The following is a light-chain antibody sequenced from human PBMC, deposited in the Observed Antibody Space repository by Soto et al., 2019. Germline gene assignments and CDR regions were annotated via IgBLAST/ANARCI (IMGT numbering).Light chain of an antibody. Sequence: DIQMTQSPSTLSASVGDRVTITCRASQSISTWLAWYQQKPGKAPKLLIYKAASLEGGVPSRFSGSGSGTEFNITVSSLQPDDFATDYCQQYNTYALTFGGGTTVEIK. CDR3: QQYNTYALT. V-gene: IGKV1-5*03. CDR1: QSISTW. CDR2: KAA. J-gene: IGKJ4*01.